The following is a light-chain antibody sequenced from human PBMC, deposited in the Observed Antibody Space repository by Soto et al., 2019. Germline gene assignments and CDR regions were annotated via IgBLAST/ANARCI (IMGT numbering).Light chain of an antibody. J-gene: IGKJ1*01. V-gene: IGKV1-5*03. CDR3: QQYDLYSA. CDR2: TAS. CDR1: QNIKSH. Sequence: DIQMTQSPSTLSAAGGDRVTITCRASQNIKSHLAWYQQKPGKAPKLLIYTASSLQSGVPSRFSGSGSGTEFTLTISSLQPDDFATFYCQQYDLYSAFGQGTKVEIK.